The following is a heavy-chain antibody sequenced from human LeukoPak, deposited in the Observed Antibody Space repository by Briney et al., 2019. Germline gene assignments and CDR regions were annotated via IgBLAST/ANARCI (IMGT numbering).Heavy chain of an antibody. CDR3: ARDLCSSTSCYLDY. D-gene: IGHD2-2*01. V-gene: IGHV4-61*01. CDR1: GGSVSSGSYY. J-gene: IGHJ4*02. CDR2: IYYSGST. Sequence: SETLSLTCTVSGGSVSSGSYYWSWIRQPPGXXXXXXXYIYYSGSTNYNPSLKSRVTISVDTSKNQFSLKLSFVTAADTAVYYCARDLCSSTSCYLDYWGQGTLVTVSS.